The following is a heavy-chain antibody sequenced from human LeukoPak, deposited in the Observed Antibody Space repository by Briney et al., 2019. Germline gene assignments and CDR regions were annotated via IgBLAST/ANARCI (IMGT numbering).Heavy chain of an antibody. D-gene: IGHD2-15*01. V-gene: IGHV3-74*01. CDR2: MNTDGRNI. CDR1: GFTFRTYW. J-gene: IGHJ4*02. Sequence: GGSLRLSCAASGFTFRTYWMHWVRQVPGKGLVWVSRMNTDGRNIGYADSVKGRITISRDNAKNTLYLQMNSLRAEDTAVYYCARENWYLDNWGQGTLVTVSS. CDR3: ARENWYLDN.